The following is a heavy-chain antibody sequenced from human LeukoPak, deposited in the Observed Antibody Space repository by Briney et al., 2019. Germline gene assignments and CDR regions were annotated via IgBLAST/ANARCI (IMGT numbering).Heavy chain of an antibody. CDR1: GFSFSNYS. D-gene: IGHD3-10*01. V-gene: IGHV3-7*05. CDR3: ARGEFARGALFDY. Sequence: GGSLRLSCAASGFSFSNYSMNCVRHAPGRGLEWVANIKQDESEKSYLDSVKGRFTISRDNAKNSLYLQMSNLRAEDTAVYYCARGEFARGALFDYWGQGTLVSVSS. J-gene: IGHJ4*02. CDR2: IKQDESEK.